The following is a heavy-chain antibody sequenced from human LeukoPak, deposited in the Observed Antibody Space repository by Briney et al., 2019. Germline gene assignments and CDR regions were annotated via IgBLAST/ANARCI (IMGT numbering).Heavy chain of an antibody. Sequence: KPSETLSLTCTVSGGSISSYYWSWIRQPPGKGLEWIGYIYYSGSTNYNPSLKSRVTISVDTSKNQFSLKLSSVTAADTAVYYCARVREGLRLKYYFDYWGQGTLVTVSS. D-gene: IGHD5-12*01. CDR3: ARVREGLRLKYYFDY. J-gene: IGHJ4*02. V-gene: IGHV4-59*01. CDR2: IYYSGST. CDR1: GGSISSYY.